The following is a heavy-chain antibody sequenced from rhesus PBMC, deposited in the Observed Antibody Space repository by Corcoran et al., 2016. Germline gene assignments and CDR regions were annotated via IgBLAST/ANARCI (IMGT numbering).Heavy chain of an antibody. Sequence: QVQLQESGPGLVKPSETLSLTCAVSGGSVSSSNWWSWIRQPPGKGLEWIGYISVSKGSTYYNPSLKSRGTISTDTSKNQCSLKLSSVTAADTAVYYCARAAAGNWYFDLWGPGTPITISS. V-gene: IGHV4-65*01. J-gene: IGHJ2*01. D-gene: IGHD6-31*01. CDR2: ISVSKGST. CDR3: ARAAAGNWYFDL. CDR1: GGSVSSSNW.